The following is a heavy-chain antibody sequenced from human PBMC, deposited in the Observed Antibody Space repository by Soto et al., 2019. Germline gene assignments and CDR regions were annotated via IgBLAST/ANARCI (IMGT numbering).Heavy chain of an antibody. Sequence: SETLSLTCAVSGGSISSSNWWSWVRQPPGKGLEWIGEIYHSGSTNYNPSLKSRVTISVDKSKNQFSLKLSSVTAADTAVYYCARLPAYGGNSPGWTFDYWGQGTLVTVS. CDR1: GGSISSSNW. D-gene: IGHD4-17*01. J-gene: IGHJ4*02. V-gene: IGHV4-4*02. CDR3: ARLPAYGGNSPGWTFDY. CDR2: IYHSGST.